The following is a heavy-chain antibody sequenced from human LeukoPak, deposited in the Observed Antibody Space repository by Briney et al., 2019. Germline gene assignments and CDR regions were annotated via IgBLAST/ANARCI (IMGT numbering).Heavy chain of an antibody. CDR3: ARTVAVAGQYYFDY. J-gene: IGHJ4*02. Sequence: ASVKVSCKASGYTFTTYYMHWVRQAPGQGLEWMGIINPGGGSTSYAQRLKGRVTMTTDTSTSTAYMELRSLRSDDTAVYYCARTVAVAGQYYFDYWGQGTLVTVSS. CDR2: INPGGGST. D-gene: IGHD6-19*01. V-gene: IGHV1-46*01. CDR1: GYTFTTYY.